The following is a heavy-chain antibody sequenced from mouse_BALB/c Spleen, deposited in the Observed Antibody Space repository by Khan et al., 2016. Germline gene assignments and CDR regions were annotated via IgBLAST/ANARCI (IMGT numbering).Heavy chain of an antibody. CDR1: GFDFSGYW. Sequence: EVQLQESGGGLVQPGGSLKLSCAASGFDFSGYWMSWVRQAPGKGLEWIGEINPVSSKINYTPSLKDKFIISRDNAKNTLYLQMSKVRSEDTALYYCARRGYYFSMDNWGQGTSVTVSS. V-gene: IGHV4-1*02. J-gene: IGHJ4*01. D-gene: IGHD1-1*01. CDR3: ARRGYYFSMDN. CDR2: INPVSSKI.